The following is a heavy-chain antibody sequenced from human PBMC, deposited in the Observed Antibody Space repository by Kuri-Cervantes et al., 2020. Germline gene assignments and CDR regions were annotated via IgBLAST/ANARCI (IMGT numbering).Heavy chain of an antibody. Sequence: GGSLRLSCAASGFTFSSYAMHWVRQSPGKGLEWVGRIKSKTDGGTTDYAAPVKGRSTISRDDSKNTLYLQMNSLRAEDTAVFYCARGSGWLPDYWGQGTLVTVSS. J-gene: IGHJ4*02. CDR1: GFTFSSYA. D-gene: IGHD6-19*01. CDR3: ARGSGWLPDY. CDR2: IKSKTDGGTT. V-gene: IGHV3-15*01.